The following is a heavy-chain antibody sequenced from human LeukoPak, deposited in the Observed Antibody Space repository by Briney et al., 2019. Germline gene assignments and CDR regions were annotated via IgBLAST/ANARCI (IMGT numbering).Heavy chain of an antibody. CDR2: ISSSSSTI. CDR1: GFTFSSYS. V-gene: IGHV3-48*01. D-gene: IGHD2-2*01. Sequence: TGGSLRLSCAASGFTFSSYSMNWVRQAPGKGLEWVSYISSSSSTIYYADSVKGRFTISRDNAKNSLYLQMNSLRAEDTAVYYCARDGCDSSTCYVGWFDPWGQGTLVTVSS. CDR3: ARDGCDSSTCYVGWFDP. J-gene: IGHJ5*02.